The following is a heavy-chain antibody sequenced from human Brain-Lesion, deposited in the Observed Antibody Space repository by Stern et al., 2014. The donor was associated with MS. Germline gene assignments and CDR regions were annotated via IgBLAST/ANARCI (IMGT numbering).Heavy chain of an antibody. J-gene: IGHJ4*02. D-gene: IGHD3-22*01. Sequence: QVQLVQSGPGLVKPSQTLPLTCTVSGGSINSGGYYWSWLRQYPGKGLEWLGYLHYTGSAYYDPSLKSRLSMSIDTSKNQFSLNLNSVTAADTAVYYCARGARYSDSSGYYFYFDYWGQGTLVTVSS. CDR3: ARGARYSDSSGYYFYFDY. CDR1: GGSINSGGYY. V-gene: IGHV4-31*03. CDR2: LHYTGSA.